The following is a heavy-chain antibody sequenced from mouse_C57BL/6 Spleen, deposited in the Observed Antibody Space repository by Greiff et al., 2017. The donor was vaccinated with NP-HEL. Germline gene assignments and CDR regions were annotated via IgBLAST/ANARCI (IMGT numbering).Heavy chain of an antibody. D-gene: IGHD2-4*01. CDR1: GFSLTSYA. J-gene: IGHJ4*01. V-gene: IGHV2-9-1*01. Sequence: VQLQQSGPGLVAPSQSLSITCTVSGFSLTSYAISWVRQPPGRGLEWLGVIWTGGGTNYNSALKSRLSISKDNSKSQVFLKMNSLQTDDTARYYCARNRLNYDYDYYAMDYWGQGTSVTVSS. CDR3: ARNRLNYDYDYYAMDY. CDR2: IWTGGGT.